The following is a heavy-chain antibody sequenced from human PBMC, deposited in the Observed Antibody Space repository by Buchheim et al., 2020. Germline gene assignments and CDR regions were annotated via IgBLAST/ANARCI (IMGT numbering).Heavy chain of an antibody. D-gene: IGHD5-24*01. CDR1: GFTFSSYG. V-gene: IGHV3-30*02. CDR2: IRYDGSNK. CDR3: AKVQVEMANLSPYYFDY. J-gene: IGHJ4*02. Sequence: QVQLVESGGGVVQPGRSLRLSCAASGFTFSSYGMHWVRQAPGKGLEWVAFIRYDGSNKYYADSVKGRFTISRDNSKNTLYLQMNSLRAEDTAVYYCAKVQVEMANLSPYYFDYWGQGTL.